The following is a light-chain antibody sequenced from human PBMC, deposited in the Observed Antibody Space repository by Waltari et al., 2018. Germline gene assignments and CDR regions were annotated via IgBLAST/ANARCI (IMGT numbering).Light chain of an antibody. V-gene: IGKV3-15*01. J-gene: IGKJ4*01. Sequence: EIVMTQFPATLSVSPGDRSTLSCRASQNVRTKLAWYQHSPGQPPRLLIHDASTRASDIPPRFSGRGSGTDFTLTISSLQSEDFAVYYCQQYNEWSPLTFGGGTQIDIK. CDR2: DAS. CDR1: QNVRTK. CDR3: QQYNEWSPLT.